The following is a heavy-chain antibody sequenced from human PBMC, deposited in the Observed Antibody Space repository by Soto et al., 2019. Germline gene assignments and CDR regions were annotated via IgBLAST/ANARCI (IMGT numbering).Heavy chain of an antibody. Sequence: QVQLVQSGAEMKKPGASVKLSCKTSGINYNTYAIHWVRQAPGQGLEWMGWINAGNGDTRYSQNFQGRVTLTRDTSASTVYMDLDRLTSEDTGVYYCARAISGYVTWGQGTLVTVSS. CDR2: INAGNGDT. J-gene: IGHJ4*02. D-gene: IGHD5-12*01. V-gene: IGHV1-3*01. CDR3: ARAISGYVT. CDR1: GINYNTYA.